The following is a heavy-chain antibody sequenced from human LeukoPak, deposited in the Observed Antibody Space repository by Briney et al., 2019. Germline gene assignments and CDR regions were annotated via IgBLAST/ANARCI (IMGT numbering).Heavy chain of an antibody. J-gene: IGHJ6*02. CDR1: GGSFSGYY. Sequence: SETLSLTCAVYGGSFSGYYWSWIRQPPGKGLEWIGEINHSGSTNYNPSLKSRVTTSVDTSKNQFSLKLSSVTAADTAVYYCASGRLWFGGSLFYYYYYGMDVWGQGTTVTVSS. V-gene: IGHV4-34*01. CDR2: INHSGST. D-gene: IGHD3-10*01. CDR3: ASGRLWFGGSLFYYYYYGMDV.